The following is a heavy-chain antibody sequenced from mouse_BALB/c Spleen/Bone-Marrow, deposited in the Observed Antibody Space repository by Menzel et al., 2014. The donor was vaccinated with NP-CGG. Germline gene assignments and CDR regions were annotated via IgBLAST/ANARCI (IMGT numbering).Heavy chain of an antibody. Sequence: LRESGAELARPGASVKMSCKASGYTFTSYTMHWVKQRPGQGLEWIGFINPSSNYTNYNQKFKDKATLTADKSSSTVYMQLSSLTSEDSAVYYCARVLRWSLDYWGQGTTLTVSS. CDR3: ARVLRWSLDY. D-gene: IGHD6-2*01. V-gene: IGHV1-4*01. J-gene: IGHJ2*01. CDR1: GYTFTSYT. CDR2: INPSSNYT.